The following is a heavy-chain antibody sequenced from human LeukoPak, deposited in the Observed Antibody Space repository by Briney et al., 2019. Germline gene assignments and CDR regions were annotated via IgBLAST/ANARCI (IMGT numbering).Heavy chain of an antibody. V-gene: IGHV4-4*07. Sequence: SETLSLTCTVSGDSDNYYWSWIRQPAGKGLEWVGRIYTNGNTNYNPYLTSRLTISIDTSKKQFSLKLTSVTAADTAVYYCARGGAYCGADCYSDDAFDIWGQGTLVTVSS. CDR3: ARGGAYCGADCYSDDAFDI. CDR1: GDSDNYY. D-gene: IGHD2-21*02. CDR2: IYTNGNT. J-gene: IGHJ3*02.